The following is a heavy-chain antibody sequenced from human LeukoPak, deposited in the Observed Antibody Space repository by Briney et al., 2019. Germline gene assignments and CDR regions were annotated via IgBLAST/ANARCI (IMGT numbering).Heavy chain of an antibody. V-gene: IGHV3-21*01. Sequence: KPGGSLRLSCAASGVTFSSYSMNWVRQAPGKGLEWVSSISSSSSYIYYADSVKGRFTISRDNAKNSLYLQMNSLRAEDTAVYYCAAPYYYYYGMDVWGQGTTVTVSS. J-gene: IGHJ6*02. CDR1: GVTFSSYS. CDR2: ISSSSSYI. CDR3: AAPYYYYYGMDV.